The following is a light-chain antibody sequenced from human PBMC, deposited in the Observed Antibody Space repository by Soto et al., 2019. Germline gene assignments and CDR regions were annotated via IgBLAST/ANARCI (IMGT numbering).Light chain of an antibody. CDR3: NAQADNGKHV. CDR1: SNDVGHSSF. Sequence: QSALTQPPSASGSPGQSVTISCTGNSNDVGHSSFISWYQQHPGKGPKLIIYEVSKRPSGVPDRFSGSKSGNTASLSVSGLKYEDEADYFCNAQADNGKHVFGNGTKVTVL. J-gene: IGLJ1*01. V-gene: IGLV2-8*01. CDR2: EVS.